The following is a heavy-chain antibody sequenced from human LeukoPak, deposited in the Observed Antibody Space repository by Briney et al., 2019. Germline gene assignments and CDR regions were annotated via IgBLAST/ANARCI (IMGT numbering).Heavy chain of an antibody. V-gene: IGHV4-39*01. CDR2: IYYSGST. J-gene: IGHJ3*02. D-gene: IGHD3-10*01. CDR1: GGSISSSSYY. CDR3: ARHRSYYYGSGSYYRGRAFDI. Sequence: PSETLSLTCTVSGGSISSSSYYWGWIRQPPGKGLEWIGSIYYSGSTYYNPSLKSRVTISVDTSKNQFSLKLSSVTAADTAVYYCARHRSYYYGSGSYYRGRAFDIWGQGTMVTVSS.